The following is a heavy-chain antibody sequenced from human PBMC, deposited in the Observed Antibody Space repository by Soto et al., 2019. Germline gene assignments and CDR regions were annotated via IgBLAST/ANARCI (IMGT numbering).Heavy chain of an antibody. V-gene: IGHV2-5*02. CDR1: GFSLSTSGVG. D-gene: IGHD6-13*01. CDR2: IYWDDDK. CDR3: AHRRGYSSSWYPTWGPAPFDY. J-gene: IGHJ4*02. Sequence: QITLKESGPTLVKSTQTLTLTCTFSGFSLSTSGVGVGWIRQPPGKALEWLALIYWDDDKRYSPSLKSRLTLTKDTTKSQVVLTMTNMDPVDTATYYCAHRRGYSSSWYPTWGPAPFDYWGQGTLVTVSS.